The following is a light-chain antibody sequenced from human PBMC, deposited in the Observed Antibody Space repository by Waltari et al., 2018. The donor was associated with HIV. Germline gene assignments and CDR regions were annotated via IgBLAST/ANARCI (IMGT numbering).Light chain of an antibody. Sequence: DIQLTQSPSFLSASVGDRVTITCRASQGISSYLAWYQQKPGKSPKLLIYAASTLQSGVPSRFSGSGSGTNFTLTISNLQPEDFATYYCQQLNTYRWTFGQGTKV. CDR3: QQLNTYRWT. CDR2: AAS. J-gene: IGKJ1*01. CDR1: QGISSY. V-gene: IGKV1-9*01.